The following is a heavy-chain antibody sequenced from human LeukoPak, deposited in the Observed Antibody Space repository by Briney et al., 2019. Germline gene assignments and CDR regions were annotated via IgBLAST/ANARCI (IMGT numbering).Heavy chain of an antibody. J-gene: IGHJ6*03. Sequence: SETLSLTCTVSGGPINSRSYYWGWIRQPPGKGLEWIGSVYYGGTTYYNPSLKSRVTISEDTSKNQFSLKLSSVTAADTAVYYCARRATTVTTGYYYYYMDVWGKGTTVTVSS. CDR1: GGPINSRSYY. CDR2: VYYGGTT. D-gene: IGHD4-17*01. CDR3: ARRATTVTTGYYYYYMDV. V-gene: IGHV4-39*01.